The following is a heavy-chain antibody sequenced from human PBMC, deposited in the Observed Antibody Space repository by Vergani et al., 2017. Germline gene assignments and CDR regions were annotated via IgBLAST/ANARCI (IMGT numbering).Heavy chain of an antibody. D-gene: IGHD5-18*01. Sequence: QVQLQESGPGLVKPSQTLSLTCTVSGGSISSGGYYWSWIRQHPGKGLEWIGYIYYSGSTYYNPSLKSRVTISVDTSKSQFSLKLSSVTAADTAVYYCGRVVGRGYSYGGYYFDYWGQGTLVTVSS. J-gene: IGHJ4*02. CDR3: GRVVGRGYSYGGYYFDY. CDR1: GGSISSGGYY. CDR2: IYYSGST. V-gene: IGHV4-31*03.